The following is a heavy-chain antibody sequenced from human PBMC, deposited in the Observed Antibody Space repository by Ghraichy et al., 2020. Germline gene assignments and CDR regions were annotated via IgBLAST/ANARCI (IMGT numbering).Heavy chain of an antibody. J-gene: IGHJ6*02. D-gene: IGHD2-21*01. V-gene: IGHV4-59*01. CDR3: ARVNSDLNGLDV. CDR1: GGSISGYY. Sequence: LNISCTVSGGSISGYYWTWIRQPPGKGLEWIGYMSYSGSANYNPSLESQLTMSLDTSKNHFFLKLTSVTAADTALYYCARVNSDLNGLDVWGQGTTVIVSS. CDR2: MSYSGSA.